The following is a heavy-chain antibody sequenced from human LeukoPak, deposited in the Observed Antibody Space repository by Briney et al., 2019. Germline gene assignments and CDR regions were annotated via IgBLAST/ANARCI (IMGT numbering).Heavy chain of an antibody. CDR1: GFTFSNFG. CDR2: IWNDGSNQ. J-gene: IGHJ4*02. V-gene: IGHV3-33*01. CDR3: ARDRATVYFDY. D-gene: IGHD4-17*01. Sequence: GGSLRLSCAASGFTFSNFGMHWVRQAPGKGLQWVALIWNDGSNQYYADSVKGRFTISRDSSKNMLYLQMNSLRAEDTAIYYCARDRATVYFDYWGQGTLVTVSS.